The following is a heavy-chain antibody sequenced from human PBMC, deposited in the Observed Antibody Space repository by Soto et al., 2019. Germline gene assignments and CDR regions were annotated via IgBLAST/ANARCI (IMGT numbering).Heavy chain of an antibody. CDR2: INPSGGST. CDR1: GYTFTSYY. Sequence: EASVKVSCKASGYTFTSYYMHWVRQAPGQGLEWMGIINPSGGSTSYAQKFQGRVTMTRDTSTSTVYMGLSSLRSEDTAVYYCAAAGTREYYYYYGMDVWGQGTTVTVSS. D-gene: IGHD6-13*01. J-gene: IGHJ6*02. CDR3: AAAGTREYYYYYGMDV. V-gene: IGHV1-46*01.